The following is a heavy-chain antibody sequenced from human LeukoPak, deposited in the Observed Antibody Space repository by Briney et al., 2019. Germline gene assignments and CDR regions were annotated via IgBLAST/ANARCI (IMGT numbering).Heavy chain of an antibody. V-gene: IGHV3-30*04. CDR1: GFTFSSYA. CDR3: ARDQGSWLGYGSGSYWDLGY. Sequence: PGGSLRLSCAASGFTFSSYAMHWVRQAPGKGLEWVAVISYDGSNKYYADSVKGRFTISRDNSKNTLYLQMNSLRAEDTAVYYCARDQGSWLGYGSGSYWDLGYWGQGTLVTVSS. J-gene: IGHJ4*02. CDR2: ISYDGSNK. D-gene: IGHD3-10*01.